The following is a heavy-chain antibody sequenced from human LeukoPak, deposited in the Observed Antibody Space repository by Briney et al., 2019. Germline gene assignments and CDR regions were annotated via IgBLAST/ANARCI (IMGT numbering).Heavy chain of an antibody. CDR1: GFTFSNYG. J-gene: IGHJ4*02. CDR3: ARDNSGSPEYYFDY. Sequence: GGSLRLSCAASGFTFSNYGLSWVRQAPGKGLEWVSSISGSGSSTYYTDSVKGRFTITRDNSKNTLYLQMNSLRAEDTAVYFCARDNSGSPEYYFDYWGQGTLVTVSS. CDR2: ISGSGSST. D-gene: IGHD1-26*01. V-gene: IGHV3-23*01.